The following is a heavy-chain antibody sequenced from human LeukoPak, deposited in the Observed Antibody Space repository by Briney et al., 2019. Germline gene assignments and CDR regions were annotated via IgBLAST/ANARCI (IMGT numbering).Heavy chain of an antibody. CDR1: GYTFTSYD. V-gene: IGHV1-2*02. CDR3: ARHPDIVVVPAAIPDRVGWFDP. CDR2: INPNSGGT. J-gene: IGHJ5*02. D-gene: IGHD2-2*02. Sequence: ASVKVSCKASGYTFTSYDINWVRQAPGQGLEWMGWINPNSGGTNYAQKFQGRVTMTRDTSISTAYMELSRLRSDDTAVYYCARHPDIVVVPAAIPDRVGWFDPWGQGTLVTVSS.